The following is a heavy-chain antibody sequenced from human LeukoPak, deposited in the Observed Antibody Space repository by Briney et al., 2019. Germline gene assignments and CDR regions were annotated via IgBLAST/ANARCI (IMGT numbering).Heavy chain of an antibody. Sequence: GASVTVSCKASGYIFTAYYIHWVRQAPGQGLEWVGRINPNSGGTKYVDKFQGRVTMTRDTSITTAYMELSGRRSNDTAVYYCATLGGVEANFDYWGQGTLVTVSS. J-gene: IGHJ4*02. CDR2: INPNSGGT. V-gene: IGHV1-2*02. D-gene: IGHD1-26*01. CDR1: GYIFTAYY. CDR3: ATLGGVEANFDY.